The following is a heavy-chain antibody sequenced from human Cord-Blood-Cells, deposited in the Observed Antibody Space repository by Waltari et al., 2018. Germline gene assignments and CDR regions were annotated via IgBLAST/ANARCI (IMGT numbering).Heavy chain of an antibody. Sequence: QVQLVQSGAEVKKPGSSVKVSCKASGGTFSSYAISWGRQPPGQGLEGMGRIIPILGIANYAQKFQGRVTITADKSTSTAYMELSSLRSEDTAVYYCASSGGVAYYYGSGKGIDAFDIWGQGTMVTVSS. CDR2: IIPILGIA. J-gene: IGHJ3*02. CDR1: GGTFSSYA. CDR3: ASSGGVAYYYGSGKGIDAFDI. D-gene: IGHD3-10*01. V-gene: IGHV1-69*09.